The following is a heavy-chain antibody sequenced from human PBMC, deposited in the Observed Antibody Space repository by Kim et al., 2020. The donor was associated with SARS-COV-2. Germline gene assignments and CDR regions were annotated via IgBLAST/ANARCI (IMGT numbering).Heavy chain of an antibody. V-gene: IGHV3-13*01. Sequence: GGSLRLSCEASGFTFSRADMHWVRQGAGRGLEWVSAIGTIADTFYADSVKGRFTISRDNARNSVYLQMNNLRAGDTAGYYCVRHRTGGWYGDFDYWGQGTLVTVSS. D-gene: IGHD6-19*01. CDR2: IGTIADT. CDR1: GFTFSRAD. J-gene: IGHJ4*02. CDR3: VRHRTGGWYGDFDY.